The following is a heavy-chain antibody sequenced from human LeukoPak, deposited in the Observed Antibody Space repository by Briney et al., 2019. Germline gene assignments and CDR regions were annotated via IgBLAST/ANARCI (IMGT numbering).Heavy chain of an antibody. J-gene: IGHJ2*01. V-gene: IGHV4-59*01. CDR2: IYYSGST. CDR3: ARDRGDYCSGGSCYSYWYFDL. D-gene: IGHD2-15*01. CDR1: GRSISSYY. Sequence: PSEPLSLTCTVSGRSISSYYWSWIRQPPGKGLEWIGYIYYSGSTNYNPSLKSRVTISVDTSKNQFSLKLSSVTAADTAVYYCARDRGDYCSGGSCYSYWYFDLWGRGTLVTVSS.